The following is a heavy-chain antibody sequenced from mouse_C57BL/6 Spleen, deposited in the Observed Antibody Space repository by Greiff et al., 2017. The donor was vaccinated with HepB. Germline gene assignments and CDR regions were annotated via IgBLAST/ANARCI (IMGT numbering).Heavy chain of an antibody. CDR3: ARDARFITTVVAYYFDY. J-gene: IGHJ2*01. CDR1: GFTFSSYA. D-gene: IGHD1-1*01. V-gene: IGHV5-4*01. Sequence: DVMLVESGGGLVKPGGSLKLSCAASGFTFSSYAMSWVRQTPEKRLEWVATISDGGSYTYYPDNVKGRFTISRDNAKNNLYLQMSHLKSEDTAMYYCARDARFITTVVAYYFDYWGQGTTLTVSS. CDR2: ISDGGSYT.